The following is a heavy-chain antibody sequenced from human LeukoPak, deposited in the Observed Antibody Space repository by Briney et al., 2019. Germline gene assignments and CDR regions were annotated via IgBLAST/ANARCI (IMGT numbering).Heavy chain of an antibody. J-gene: IGHJ4*02. V-gene: IGHV3-21*01. D-gene: IGHD6-6*01. CDR1: GFTFSSYS. Sequence: PGGSLRLSCAASGFTFSSYSMNWVRQAPGKGLEWVSSISSSSSYIYYADSVKGRFTISRDNAKNSLYLQMNSLRAEDTAVYYCARDRDIAARLDYWGQGTLVTVPS. CDR2: ISSSSSYI. CDR3: ARDRDIAARLDY.